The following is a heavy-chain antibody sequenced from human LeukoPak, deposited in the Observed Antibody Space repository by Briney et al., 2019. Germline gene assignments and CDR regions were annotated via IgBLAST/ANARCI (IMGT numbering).Heavy chain of an antibody. CDR3: AKIWFGELLGPGGY. V-gene: IGHV3-23*01. CDR2: IIFSGGST. D-gene: IGHD3-10*01. J-gene: IGHJ4*02. Sequence: GGSLRLSCAASGFTFSSYGMSWVRQAPGKGLEWVSSIIFSGGSTYYADSVKGRFTISRDNSKNTLYLQMNSLRAEDTAVYYCAKIWFGELLGPGGYWGQGTLVTVSS. CDR1: GFTFSSYG.